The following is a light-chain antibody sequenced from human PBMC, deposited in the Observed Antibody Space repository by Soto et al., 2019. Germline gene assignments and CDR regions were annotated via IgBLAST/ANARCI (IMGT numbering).Light chain of an antibody. CDR1: QGISSY. CDR2: DAS. Sequence: IQLTQSPSSLSASVGDRVTITCRASQGISSYLGWYQQKPGKAPNLLIYDASTLHSGVPSRFSGGGSGTDFTLTISSLQPEDFATYYCQQAYSFPIPFGQGTRLEIK. J-gene: IGKJ5*01. V-gene: IGKV1-9*01. CDR3: QQAYSFPIP.